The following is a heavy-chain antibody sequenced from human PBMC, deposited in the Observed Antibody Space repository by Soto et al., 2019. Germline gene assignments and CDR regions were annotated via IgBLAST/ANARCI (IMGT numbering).Heavy chain of an antibody. Sequence: QVQLVESGGGVVQPGRSLRLSCAASGFSFSSYAMHWVRQAPGKGLEWVAVTSYNGSNKYYADSVKDRFTFSRDNSKNTLYLQMSSLRVEDTAVYYCARDGGGYSDFDYWGQGTLVTVSS. CDR1: GFSFSSYA. V-gene: IGHV3-30-3*01. CDR2: TSYNGSNK. J-gene: IGHJ4*02. D-gene: IGHD5-12*01. CDR3: ARDGGGYSDFDY.